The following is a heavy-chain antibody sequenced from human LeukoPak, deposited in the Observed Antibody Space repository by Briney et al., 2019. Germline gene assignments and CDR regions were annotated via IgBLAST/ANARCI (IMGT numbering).Heavy chain of an antibody. V-gene: IGHV3-66*01. D-gene: IGHD3-10*01. Sequence: PGGSLRLSCAASGFTVSSNYMTWVRQAPGKGLEWVSLIYSGGSTYYADSVKGRFTISRDNSKNTLYLQMYSLRVEDTAVYYCAKWGSGSYYKGSFDYWGQGTLVTVSS. CDR1: GFTVSSNY. CDR2: IYSGGST. CDR3: AKWGSGSYYKGSFDY. J-gene: IGHJ4*02.